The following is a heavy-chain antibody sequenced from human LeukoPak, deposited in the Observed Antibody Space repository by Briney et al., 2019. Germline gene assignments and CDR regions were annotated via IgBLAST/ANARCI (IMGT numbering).Heavy chain of an antibody. V-gene: IGHV4-34*01. Sequence: SEXXSLTCAVYGGSFSGYYWSWVRQPPGKGLEWIGEINHSGSNNYNPYLTSRGTISVDTSKNQFSLKLSSVTAADTAVYYCAREGRGSIRYWGQGTLVTVSS. CDR2: INHSGSN. J-gene: IGHJ4*02. CDR1: GGSFSGYY. CDR3: AREGRGSIRY. D-gene: IGHD2-2*02.